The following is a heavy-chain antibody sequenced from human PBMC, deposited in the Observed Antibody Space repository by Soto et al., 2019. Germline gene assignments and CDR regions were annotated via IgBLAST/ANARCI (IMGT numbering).Heavy chain of an antibody. Sequence: SETLSLTCAVYGGSFSGYYWSWIRQPPGKGLEWIGEINHSGSTNYNPSLKSRVTISVDTSKNQFSLKLSSVTVADTAMYYCARGTRLRAVDIWGQGTMVTVSS. CDR3: ARGTRLRAVDI. D-gene: IGHD2-15*01. V-gene: IGHV4-34*01. J-gene: IGHJ3*02. CDR1: GGSFSGYY. CDR2: INHSGST.